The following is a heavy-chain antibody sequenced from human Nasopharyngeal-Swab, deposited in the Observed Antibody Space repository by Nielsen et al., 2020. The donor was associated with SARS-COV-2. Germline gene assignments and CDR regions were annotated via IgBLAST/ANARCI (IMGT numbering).Heavy chain of an antibody. D-gene: IGHD3-9*01. J-gene: IGHJ4*02. V-gene: IGHV3-48*01. CDR2: ISSSSSKS. Sequence: GSLRLSCAASGFTISTNGMHCVRQAPGKGLEWLAYISSSSSKSYYADSVKGRFTISRDNPKNTLYLQMNSLRLEDTAVYYCARSFARDDILTGFDSWGQGTLVTVSS. CDR3: ARSFARDDILTGFDS. CDR1: GFTISTNG.